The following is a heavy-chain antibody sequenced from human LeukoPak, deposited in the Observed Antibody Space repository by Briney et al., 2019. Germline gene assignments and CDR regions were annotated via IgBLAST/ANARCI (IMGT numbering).Heavy chain of an antibody. J-gene: IGHJ4*02. CDR1: GFTFSSYA. D-gene: IGHD6-19*01. CDR3: AKDGSRVYSSGWYIFDY. V-gene: IGHV3-23*01. CDR2: ISGSGGST. Sequence: GGSLRLSCAASGFTFSSYAMSWVRQAPGKGLEWVSAISGSGGSTYYADSVKGRFTISRDNSKNTLYLQMNSLRAEDTAVYCCAKDGSRVYSSGWYIFDYWGQGTLVTVSS.